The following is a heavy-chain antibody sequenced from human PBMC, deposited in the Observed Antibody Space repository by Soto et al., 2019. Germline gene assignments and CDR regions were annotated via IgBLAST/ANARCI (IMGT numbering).Heavy chain of an antibody. CDR2: MYYSGST. CDR3: AKVGGGGPVTAAIGRFDS. V-gene: IGHV4-39*01. CDR1: GGSITSTSYY. J-gene: IGHJ4*02. D-gene: IGHD3-16*01. Sequence: SETLSLTCTVSGGSITSTSYYWGWIRQPPGKGLEWIGSMYYSGSTYYNPSLKSRVTMSVDTSKSQFSLRLRSVTAADTAMYYCAKVGGGGPVTAAIGRFDSWGQGTQVTVSS.